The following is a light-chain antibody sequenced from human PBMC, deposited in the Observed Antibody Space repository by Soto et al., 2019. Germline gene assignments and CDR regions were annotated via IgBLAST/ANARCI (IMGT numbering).Light chain of an antibody. CDR2: GAS. CDR1: ESVSTN. V-gene: IGKV3-15*01. Sequence: EIVLTQSPGTLSLSPGERVTLSCRASESVSTNLAWYQQKAGQAPRLLIYGASTRATGIPARFSGSGSGTEFTLTISSLQPDDFATYYYQQYNSYWTFGQGTKVDIK. CDR3: QQYNSYWT. J-gene: IGKJ1*01.